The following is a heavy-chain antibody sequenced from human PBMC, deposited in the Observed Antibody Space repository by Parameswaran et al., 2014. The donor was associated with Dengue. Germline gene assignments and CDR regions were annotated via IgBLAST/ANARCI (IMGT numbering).Heavy chain of an antibody. D-gene: IGHD3-10*01. CDR2: IIPIFGTA. CDR3: ASGSMVRGVLSYYYYMDV. Sequence: RLVRQAPGQGLEWMGGIIPIFGTANYAQKFQGRVTITADESTSTAYMELSSLRSEDTAVYYCASGSMVRGVLSYYYYMDVWGKGTTVTVSS. V-gene: IGHV1-69*01. J-gene: IGHJ6*03.